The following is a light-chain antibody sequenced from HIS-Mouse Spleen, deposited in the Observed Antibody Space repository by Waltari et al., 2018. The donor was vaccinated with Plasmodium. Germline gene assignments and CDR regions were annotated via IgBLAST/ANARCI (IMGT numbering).Light chain of an antibody. Sequence: EIVMTQSPATLSVSPGERATLSCRARQSGSSNFAWYQQKPGHAPRLLIYGAATRAAGIPARFSGSGSGTEFTLTISSLQSEDFAVYYCQQYNNWSFTFGPGTKVDIK. J-gene: IGKJ3*01. CDR2: GAA. CDR1: QSGSSN. V-gene: IGKV3-15*01. CDR3: QQYNNWSFT.